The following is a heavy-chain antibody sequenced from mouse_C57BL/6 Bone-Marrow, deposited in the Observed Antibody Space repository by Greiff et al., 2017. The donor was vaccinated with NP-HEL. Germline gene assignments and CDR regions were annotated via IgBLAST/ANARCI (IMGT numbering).Heavy chain of an antibody. CDR3: AMGLYYYGYGAY. V-gene: IGHV1-74*01. Sequence: QVQLQQPGAELVKPGASVKVSCKASGYTFTSYWMHWVKQRPGQGLEWIGRLHPSDSDTNYNQKFKGKATLTVDKSSSTAYMQLSSLTSEDSAVYYCAMGLYYYGYGAYWGQGTLVTVSA. D-gene: IGHD2-2*01. J-gene: IGHJ3*01. CDR1: GYTFTSYW. CDR2: LHPSDSDT.